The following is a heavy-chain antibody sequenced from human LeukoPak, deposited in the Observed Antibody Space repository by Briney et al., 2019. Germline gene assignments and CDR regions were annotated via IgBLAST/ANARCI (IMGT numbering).Heavy chain of an antibody. Sequence: GGSLRLSCAASGFTFSSYSMNWVRQAPGKGLEWVSSISSSSYIYYADTVKGRFTISRDNAKNSLYLQMNSLRAEDTAVYYCARAAGQLDDYWGQGTLVTVSS. D-gene: IGHD6-13*01. J-gene: IGHJ4*02. V-gene: IGHV3-21*01. CDR2: ISSSSYI. CDR1: GFTFSSYS. CDR3: ARAAGQLDDY.